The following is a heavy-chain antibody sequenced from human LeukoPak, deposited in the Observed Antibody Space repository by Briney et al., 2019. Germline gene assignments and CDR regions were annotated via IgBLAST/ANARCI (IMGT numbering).Heavy chain of an antibody. CDR2: ISGSGGST. V-gene: IGHV3-23*01. CDR3: RGVHTGGFPLTYYFDY. J-gene: IGHJ4*02. D-gene: IGHD3-10*01. CDR1: GFTFSGYC. Sequence: PGGSLRLSCTASGFTFSGYCMNWIRQAPGKGLEWVSGISGSGGSTYYADSVKGRFTISRDNSKNTLYLQMNSLRAEDTAVYYCRGVHTGGFPLTYYFDYWGQGTLVTVSS.